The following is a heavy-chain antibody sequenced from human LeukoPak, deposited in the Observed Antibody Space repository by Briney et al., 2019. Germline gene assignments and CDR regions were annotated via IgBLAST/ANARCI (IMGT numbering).Heavy chain of an antibody. CDR3: AKGDSYYVSGSYFFDY. CDR1: GFTFNNYA. CDR2: ISGSGDST. D-gene: IGHD3-10*01. Sequence: PGGSLRLSCAASGFTFNNYAINWVRQAPGKGLEWVSGISGSGDSTYYADSVKGRFTISRDNSENTLYLQMKSLRAEDTAVYYCAKGDSYYVSGSYFFDYWSQGTLVTVSS. V-gene: IGHV3-23*01. J-gene: IGHJ4*02.